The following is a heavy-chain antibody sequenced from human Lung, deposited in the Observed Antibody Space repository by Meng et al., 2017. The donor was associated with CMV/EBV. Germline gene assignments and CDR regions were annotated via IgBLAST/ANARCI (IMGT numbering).Heavy chain of an antibody. J-gene: IGHJ1*01. V-gene: IGHV4-4*02. CDR2: IPHRGSS. CDR3: LRRSGGSV. Sequence: QGRLRVSDPALVKPSESLSLTCADSGDSITNHNWLAWVRQPPGKGLEWIGEIPHRGSSAYNPSLKSRVSMSIDKSKNQFSLKLTSVTAADTAVYHCLRRSGGSVWGQGTLVTVSS. D-gene: IGHD3-10*01. CDR1: GDSITNHNW.